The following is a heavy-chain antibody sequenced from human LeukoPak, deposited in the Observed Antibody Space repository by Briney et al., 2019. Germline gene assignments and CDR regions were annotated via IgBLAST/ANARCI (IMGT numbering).Heavy chain of an antibody. J-gene: IGHJ4*02. CDR1: GYTFTSYG. Sequence: ASVKVSSKASGYTFTSYGISWVSQAPGPGLEWMGWISAYNGNTNYAQKLQGSVTMTTATSTSTAYMELRSLRSDDTAVYYCARRGVGATSPDYWGQGTLVTVSP. CDR2: ISAYNGNT. V-gene: IGHV1-18*01. D-gene: IGHD1-26*01. CDR3: ARRGVGATSPDY.